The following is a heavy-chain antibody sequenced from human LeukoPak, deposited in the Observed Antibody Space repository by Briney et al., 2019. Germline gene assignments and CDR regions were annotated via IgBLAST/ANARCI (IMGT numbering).Heavy chain of an antibody. CDR3: ARDWSYYFDS. J-gene: IGHJ4*02. D-gene: IGHD1-26*01. CDR1: GFTFSGYE. CDR2: ISSSGSTM. Sequence: PGGSLRLSCAASGFTFSGYEMNWVRQAPGKGLEWIPYISSSGSTMYYADSVKGRFTISRDNAKNSLYLQMNSLRVEDTAVYYCARDWSYYFDSWGQRTLVTVSS. V-gene: IGHV3-48*03.